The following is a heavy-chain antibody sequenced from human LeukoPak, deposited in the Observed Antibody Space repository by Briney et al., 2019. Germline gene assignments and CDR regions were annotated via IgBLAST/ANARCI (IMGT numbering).Heavy chain of an antibody. J-gene: IGHJ4*02. CDR3: ARPPSSGSQYFDY. V-gene: IGHV1-2*02. D-gene: IGHD6-19*01. Sequence: GASVKVSCKASGYTFTGYYMHWVRQAPGQGLEWMGWINPNSGGTNYAQKFQGRVTMTRDTSISTAYMELSRLRSDDTAVYYCARPPSSGSQYFDYWGQGTLVTVSS. CDR2: INPNSGGT. CDR1: GYTFTGYY.